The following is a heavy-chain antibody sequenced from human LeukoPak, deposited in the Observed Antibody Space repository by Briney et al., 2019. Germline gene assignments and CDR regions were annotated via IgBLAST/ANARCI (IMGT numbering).Heavy chain of an antibody. J-gene: IGHJ6*03. D-gene: IGHD6-13*01. CDR3: ARGVTGIYYYYYMDV. CDR2: INPNSGDT. Sequence: ASVKVSCKASGYTFTGYYMHWVRQAPGQGLEWMGCINPNSGDTNYAQKFQDRVTMTRDTSISTAYMELSRLRSDDTAVYYCARGVTGIYYYYYMDVWGKGTTVTVSS. V-gene: IGHV1-2*02. CDR1: GYTFTGYY.